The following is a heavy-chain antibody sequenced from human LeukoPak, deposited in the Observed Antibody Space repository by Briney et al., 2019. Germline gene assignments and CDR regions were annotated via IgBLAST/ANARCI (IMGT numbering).Heavy chain of an antibody. Sequence: GGSLRLSCAASGFTFSDYYMSWIRQAPGKGLEWISYMSSSGSMKYYADSVKGRFTISRDNAKKSLYLQMNSLRAEDTAFYYCARPSLGTSWYNDFDLWGQGTMVTVSS. J-gene: IGHJ3*01. CDR2: MSSSGSMK. CDR1: GFTFSDYY. D-gene: IGHD1-1*01. CDR3: ARPSLGTSWYNDFDL. V-gene: IGHV3-11*01.